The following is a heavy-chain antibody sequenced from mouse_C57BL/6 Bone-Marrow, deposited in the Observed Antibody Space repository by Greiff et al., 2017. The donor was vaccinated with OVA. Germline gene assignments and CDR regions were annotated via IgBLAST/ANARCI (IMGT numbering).Heavy chain of an antibody. D-gene: IGHD2-3*01. Sequence: EVQLQQSGTVLARPGASVKMSCKTSGYTFTSYWMHWVKQRPGQGLEWIGAIYPGNSDTSYNQKFTGKAKLTAVTSASTAYMELSSLTNEDSAVYYFTKTDDGYYWDPSYFDYWGQGTTLTVSS. CDR3: TKTDDGYYWDPSYFDY. CDR1: GYTFTSYW. J-gene: IGHJ2*01. CDR2: IYPGNSDT. V-gene: IGHV1-5*01.